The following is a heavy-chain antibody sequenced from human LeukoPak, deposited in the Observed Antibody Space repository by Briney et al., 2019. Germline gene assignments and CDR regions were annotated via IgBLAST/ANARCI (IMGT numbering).Heavy chain of an antibody. D-gene: IGHD6-19*01. J-gene: IGHJ4*02. Sequence: GGSLRLSCAASGFTFSNYGMHWVRQAPGKGLGWVANIKQDGSEKYYVDSVKGRFTISRDNAKNSLYLQMNSLRAEDTAVYYCAREDTGSSVDYWGQGTLVTVSS. CDR3: AREDTGSSVDY. V-gene: IGHV3-7*01. CDR1: GFTFSNYG. CDR2: IKQDGSEK.